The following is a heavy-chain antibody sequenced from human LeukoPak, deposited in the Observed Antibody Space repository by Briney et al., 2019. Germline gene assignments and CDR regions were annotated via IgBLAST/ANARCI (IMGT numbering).Heavy chain of an antibody. V-gene: IGHV4-31*03. CDR3: ARGSTLIRGFDY. D-gene: IGHD3-10*01. J-gene: IGHJ4*02. Sequence: SETLSLTCSVSGGSISSGGYYWSWIRQHPGKGLEWIGYIFYSGSAYYNPSLKSRVTISVDTSKNQFSLKLSSVTAADTAVYYCARGSTLIRGFDYWGQGTLVTVSS. CDR2: IFYSGSA. CDR1: GGSISSGGYY.